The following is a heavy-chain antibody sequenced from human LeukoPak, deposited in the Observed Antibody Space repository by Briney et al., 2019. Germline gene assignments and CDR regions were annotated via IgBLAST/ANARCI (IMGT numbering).Heavy chain of an antibody. J-gene: IGHJ4*02. CDR1: GVSFSVYG. CDR2: TSYDGTKK. V-gene: IGHV3-30*19. Sequence: GGSLRLSCAESGVSFSVYGMRRGSQAPGKGLEWVAVTSYDGTKKDYADHVKGRFTISRDNSQNTLYLQMNSLQAEDTTAYYCTRVGYYASGPFSYFDYWGQGTLVTVSS. D-gene: IGHD3-10*01. CDR3: TRVGYYASGPFSYFDY.